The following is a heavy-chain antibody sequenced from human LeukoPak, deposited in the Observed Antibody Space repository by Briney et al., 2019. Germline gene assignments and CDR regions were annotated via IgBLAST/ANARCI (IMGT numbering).Heavy chain of an antibody. Sequence: GGSLRLSCAASGFTVSSNYMSWVRQAPGKGLEWVSVIYSGGSTYYADSVKGRFTISRDTSKNTLYLQMNSLRAEDTAMYYCAKDGIYDEGFDSWGQGTLVTVSS. D-gene: IGHD3-22*01. V-gene: IGHV3-66*01. CDR2: IYSGGST. CDR3: AKDGIYDEGFDS. CDR1: GFTVSSNY. J-gene: IGHJ4*02.